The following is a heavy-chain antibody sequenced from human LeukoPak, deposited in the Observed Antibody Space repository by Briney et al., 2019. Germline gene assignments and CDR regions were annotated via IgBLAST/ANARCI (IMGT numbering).Heavy chain of an antibody. CDR3: AKRAYSSSWGYYYYMDV. V-gene: IGHV3-53*05. CDR1: GFTVSSNY. Sequence: GGSLRLSCAASGFTVSSNYMSWVRQAPGKGLEWVSVIYSGGSTYYADSVKGRFTISRDNSKNTLYLQMNSLRAEDTAVYYCAKRAYSSSWGYYYYMDVWGKGTTVTISS. D-gene: IGHD6-13*01. J-gene: IGHJ6*03. CDR2: IYSGGST.